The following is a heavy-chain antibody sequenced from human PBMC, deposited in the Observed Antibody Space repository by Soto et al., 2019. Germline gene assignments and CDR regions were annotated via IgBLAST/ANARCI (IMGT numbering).Heavy chain of an antibody. D-gene: IGHD3-10*02. CDR3: AHYVSTSPAGWFDP. CDR1: GLLLRTIGEA. CDR2: IYWDDDK. V-gene: IGHV2-5*02. Sequence: QITLKESGPTLVKPTQTLTLTCTFSGLLLRTIGEAVGWIRQPPGKALEWLALIYWDDDKRYNPNLKTRLTITKDTSKNQVVLTLTNVDPVDTATYYCAHYVSTSPAGWFDPWGQGILVTVSS. J-gene: IGHJ5*02.